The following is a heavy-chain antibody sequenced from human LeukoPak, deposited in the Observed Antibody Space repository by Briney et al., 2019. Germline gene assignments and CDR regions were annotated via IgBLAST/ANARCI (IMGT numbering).Heavy chain of an antibody. D-gene: IGHD2-8*01. CDR3: ARANGPFAPFDY. V-gene: IGHV1-46*01. Sequence: KPGASVKVSCKASGYTFTNYYMHWVRQAPGQGLEWMGIINPSGGSTSYAQKFQGRVTMTRDTSTSTVYMELSSLRSEDTAVYYCARANGPFAPFDYWGQGTLVTVSS. J-gene: IGHJ4*02. CDR2: INPSGGST. CDR1: GYTFTNYY.